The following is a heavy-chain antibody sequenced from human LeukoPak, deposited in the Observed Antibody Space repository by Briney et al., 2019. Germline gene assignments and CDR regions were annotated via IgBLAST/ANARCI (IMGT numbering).Heavy chain of an antibody. Sequence: SETLSLTCSVSGDSVSRSDSYWDWISQPPGTGLEWIGTINYSGRTYYRPSLRSRATMSVDPSNNRFSLNLTSVTAADTALYCCGRRRYYVGSGYLEWGQGTLLSVSS. CDR1: GDSVSRSDSY. CDR3: GRRRYYVGSGYLE. V-gene: IGHV4-39*01. J-gene: IGHJ1*01. D-gene: IGHD3-22*01. CDR2: INYSGRT.